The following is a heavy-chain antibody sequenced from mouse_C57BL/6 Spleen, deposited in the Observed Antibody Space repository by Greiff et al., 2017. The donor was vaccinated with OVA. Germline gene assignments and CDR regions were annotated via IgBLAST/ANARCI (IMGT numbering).Heavy chain of an antibody. Sequence: EVQRVESGPGLVKPSQSLSLTCSVTGYSITSGYYWNWIRQFPGNKLEWMGYISYDGSNNYNPSLKNRISITRDTSKNQFFLKLNSVTTEDTATYYCARDSDSSGLDYWGQGTTLTVSS. J-gene: IGHJ2*01. CDR1: GYSITSGYY. CDR3: ARDSDSSGLDY. CDR2: ISYDGSN. V-gene: IGHV3-6*01. D-gene: IGHD3-2*02.